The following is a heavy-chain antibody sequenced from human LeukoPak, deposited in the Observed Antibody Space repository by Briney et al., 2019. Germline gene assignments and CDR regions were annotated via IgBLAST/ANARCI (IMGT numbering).Heavy chain of an antibody. J-gene: IGHJ4*02. D-gene: IGHD3-22*01. CDR1: GGTFSSYA. CDR3: ARDLESTYYYDSSGFYFDY. V-gene: IGHV1-69*04. Sequence: EASVKVSCKASGGTFSSYAISWVRQAPGQGLEWMGRVIPILGIANYAQKFQGRVTITADKSTSTAYMELSSLRSEDTAVYYCARDLESTYYYDSSGFYFDYWGQGTLVTVSS. CDR2: VIPILGIA.